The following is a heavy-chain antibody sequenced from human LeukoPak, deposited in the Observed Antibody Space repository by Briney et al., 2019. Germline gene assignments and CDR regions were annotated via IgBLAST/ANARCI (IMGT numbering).Heavy chain of an antibody. CDR1: GFTFSSYW. CDR3: AREGRVSGYDFDC. Sequence: PGGSLRLSCAASGFTFSSYWMHWVRQAPGKGLVWVSRINSDGSSITYADSVKGRFTISRDNAKNTLYLQMNSLRVEDTAVYYRAREGRVSGYDFDCWGQGTLVTVSS. CDR2: INSDGSSI. V-gene: IGHV3-74*03. D-gene: IGHD5-12*01. J-gene: IGHJ4*02.